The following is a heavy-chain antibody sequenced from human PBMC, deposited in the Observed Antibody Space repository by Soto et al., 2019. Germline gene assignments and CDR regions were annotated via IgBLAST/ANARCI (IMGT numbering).Heavy chain of an antibody. CDR2: IVVGSGNT. V-gene: IGHV1-58*02. D-gene: IGHD5-12*01. Sequence: QMQLVQSGPEVKKPGTSVKVSCKASGFTFTSSAMQWVRQARGQRLEWIGWIVVGSGNTNYAQKFQERVTITRDMSTSTAYMELSSLRSEDTAVYYCAAEGYSGYSPCAHGYWYFDLWGRGTLVTVSS. J-gene: IGHJ2*01. CDR1: GFTFTSSA. CDR3: AAEGYSGYSPCAHGYWYFDL.